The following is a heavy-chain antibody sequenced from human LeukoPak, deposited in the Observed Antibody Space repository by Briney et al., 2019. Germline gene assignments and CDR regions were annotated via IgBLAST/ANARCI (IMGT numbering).Heavy chain of an antibody. CDR1: GYTFTSYY. V-gene: IGHV1-46*01. D-gene: IGHD3-3*01. Sequence: ASVKVSCKASGYTFTSYYMHWVRQAPGQGLEWIGIINPSGGGTSYAQKFQGRVTMTRDTSTSTVYMELSSLRSEDTAVYYCARAQPVTIFGVVYYYYGMDVWGQGTTVTVSS. J-gene: IGHJ6*02. CDR2: INPSGGGT. CDR3: ARAQPVTIFGVVYYYYGMDV.